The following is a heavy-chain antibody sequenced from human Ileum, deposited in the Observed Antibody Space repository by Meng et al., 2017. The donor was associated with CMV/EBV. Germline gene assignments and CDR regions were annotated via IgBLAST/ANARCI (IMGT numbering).Heavy chain of an antibody. Sequence: SETLSLTCTVSGGSISSYYWSWIRQPPGKGLEWIGYIYYSGSTNYNPSLKSRVTISVDTSKNQFSLKLSSVTAADTAVYYCARNPPFGGYYFDYWGQGTLVTVSS. V-gene: IGHV4-59*01. CDR2: IYYSGST. J-gene: IGHJ4*02. D-gene: IGHD2/OR15-2a*01. CDR3: ARNPPFGGYYFDY. CDR1: GGSISSYY.